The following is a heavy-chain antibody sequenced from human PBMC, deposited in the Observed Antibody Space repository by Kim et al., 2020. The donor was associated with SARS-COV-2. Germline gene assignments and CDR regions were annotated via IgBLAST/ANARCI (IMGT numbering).Heavy chain of an antibody. Sequence: GGSLRLSCAASGFTFSSYGMHWVRQAPGKGLEWVAVISYDGSNKYYADSVKGRFTISRDNSKNTLYLQMNSLRAEDTAVYYCAKAYLAVAWVLNWFDPWGQGTLVTVSS. CDR2: ISYDGSNK. J-gene: IGHJ5*02. D-gene: IGHD6-19*01. CDR3: AKAYLAVAWVLNWFDP. CDR1: GFTFSSYG. V-gene: IGHV3-30*18.